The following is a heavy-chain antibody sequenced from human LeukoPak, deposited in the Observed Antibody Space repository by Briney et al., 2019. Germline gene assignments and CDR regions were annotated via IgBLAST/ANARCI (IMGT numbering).Heavy chain of an antibody. D-gene: IGHD3-9*01. CDR1: GGSISSYY. CDR3: ARGQTYYDILTGYNWFDP. CDR2: IYYSGST. V-gene: IGHV4-59*12. J-gene: IGHJ5*02. Sequence: NPSETLSLTCTVSGGSISSYYWSWIRQPPGKGLEWIGYIYYSGSTNYNPSLKSRVTISVDTSKSQFSLKLTSVTAADTAVYYCARGQTYYDILTGYNWFDPWGQGTLVTVSS.